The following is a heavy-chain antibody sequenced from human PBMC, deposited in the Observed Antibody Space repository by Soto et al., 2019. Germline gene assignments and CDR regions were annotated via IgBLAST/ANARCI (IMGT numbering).Heavy chain of an antibody. CDR3: ARDLGGYYDSRNFDY. Sequence: SETLSLTCTVSGGSISSGDYYWSRIRQPPGKGLEWIGYIYYSGSTYYNPSLKSRVTISVDTSKNQFSLKLSSVTAADTAVYYCARDLGGYYDSRNFDYWGQGTLVTVSS. CDR2: IYYSGST. D-gene: IGHD3-22*01. J-gene: IGHJ4*02. CDR1: GGSISSGDYY. V-gene: IGHV4-30-4*01.